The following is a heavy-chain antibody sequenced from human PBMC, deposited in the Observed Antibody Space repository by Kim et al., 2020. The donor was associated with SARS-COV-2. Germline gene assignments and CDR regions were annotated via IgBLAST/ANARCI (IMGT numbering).Heavy chain of an antibody. CDR2: ISGSGGST. CDR3: AKTPASYANRFLEWFPSTDY. J-gene: IGHJ4*02. CDR1: GFTFSSYA. V-gene: IGHV3-23*01. Sequence: GGSLRLSCAASGFTFSSYAMSWVRQAPGKGLEWVSAISGSGGSTYYADSVKGRFTISRDNSKNTLYLQMNSLRAEDTAVYYCAKTPASYANRFLEWFPSTDYWGQGTLVTVSS. D-gene: IGHD3-3*01.